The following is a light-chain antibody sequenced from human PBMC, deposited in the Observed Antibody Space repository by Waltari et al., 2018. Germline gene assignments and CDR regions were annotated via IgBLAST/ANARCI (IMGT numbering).Light chain of an antibody. CDR1: SSDVGAYNY. Sequence: QSALTQPASVSGSPGQSITISCTGTSSDVGAYNYVSWYQQHPGKVPQLMIYEVTNRPSGVSNRFSGSKSGNTGSLTISGLQPEDEADYYCSSHTTSDSLVFGTGTKVTVL. CDR3: SSHTTSDSLV. V-gene: IGLV2-14*01. CDR2: EVT. J-gene: IGLJ1*01.